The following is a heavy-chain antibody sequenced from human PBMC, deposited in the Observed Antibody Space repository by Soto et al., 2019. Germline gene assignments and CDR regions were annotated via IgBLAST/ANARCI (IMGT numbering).Heavy chain of an antibody. CDR2: INHSGST. J-gene: IGHJ5*02. Sequence: SETLSLTCAVYGGSFSGYYWSWIRQPPGKGLEWIGEINHSGSTNYNPSLKSRVTISVDTSKNQFSLKLSPVTAADTAVYYCARAYYDFWSGSNWFDPWGQGTLVTVSS. D-gene: IGHD3-3*01. CDR1: GGSFSGYY. CDR3: ARAYYDFWSGSNWFDP. V-gene: IGHV4-34*01.